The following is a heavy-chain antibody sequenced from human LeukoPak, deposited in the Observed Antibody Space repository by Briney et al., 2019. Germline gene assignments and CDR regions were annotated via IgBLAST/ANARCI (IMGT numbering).Heavy chain of an antibody. V-gene: IGHV3-7*01. CDR3: ASVQTITIFGVVPIGI. D-gene: IGHD3-3*01. CDR1: GFTFSSYW. CDR2: IKQDGSEK. Sequence: GGSLRLSCAASGFTFSSYWMSWVRQAPGKGLEWVANIKQDGSEKYYVDSVKGRFTISRDNAKNSLYLQMNSLRAEDTAVYYWASVQTITIFGVVPIGIWGQGTMVTVSS. J-gene: IGHJ3*02.